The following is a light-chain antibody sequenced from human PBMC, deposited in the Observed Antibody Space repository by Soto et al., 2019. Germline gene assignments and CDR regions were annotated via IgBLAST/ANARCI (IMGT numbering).Light chain of an antibody. V-gene: IGLV1-47*01. J-gene: IGLJ1*01. Sequence: QSVLTQPPSASGTPGQRVIISCSGSSSNIGTNYVYWYQQLPGTAPKFLIYRNNQRPSGVPDRFSASKSGTSASLAISGLRSEDEADYYCSSYAGSSNVFGTGTKLTVL. CDR3: SSYAGSSNV. CDR2: RNN. CDR1: SSNIGTNY.